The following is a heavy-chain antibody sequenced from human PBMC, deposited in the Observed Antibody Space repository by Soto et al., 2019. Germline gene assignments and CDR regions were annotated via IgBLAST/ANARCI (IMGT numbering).Heavy chain of an antibody. Sequence: QVQLVESGGGVVQPGRSLRLSCAASGFTFSSYGMHWVRQAPGKGLEWVAVISYDRSNKYYADSVKGRFTISRDNSKNTLYLQMNSLRAEDTAVYYCAKGSTVVVAATGIDYWGQGTLVTVSS. D-gene: IGHD2-15*01. V-gene: IGHV3-30*18. J-gene: IGHJ4*02. CDR1: GFTFSSYG. CDR2: ISYDRSNK. CDR3: AKGSTVVVAATGIDY.